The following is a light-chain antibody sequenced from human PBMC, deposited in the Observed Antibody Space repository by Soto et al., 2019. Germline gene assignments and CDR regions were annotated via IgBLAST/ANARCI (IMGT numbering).Light chain of an antibody. Sequence: EIVFTQSPGTLSLSPGERATLSCRASQSVSSSYLAWYQQKPGQAPRLLIYGASSRATGIPDRFSGSGSGTDFTLTISRLEPEDFAVYYCQQYGSSPTFGGGTK. CDR3: QQYGSSPT. V-gene: IGKV3-20*01. CDR2: GAS. J-gene: IGKJ4*01. CDR1: QSVSSSY.